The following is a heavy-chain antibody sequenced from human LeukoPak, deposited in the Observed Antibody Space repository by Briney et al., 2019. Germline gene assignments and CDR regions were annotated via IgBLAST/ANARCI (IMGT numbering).Heavy chain of an antibody. D-gene: IGHD1-26*01. V-gene: IGHV1-2*02. CDR1: GYTFTGYY. Sequence: ASVKVSCKASGYTFTGYYMHWVRQAPGQGLEYMGWINPNSGGTNYAQKFQGRVTMTRDTSISTAYMELSRLRSDDTAVYYCARTRGVELQDYFDYWGQGTLVTVSS. CDR3: ARTRGVELQDYFDY. J-gene: IGHJ4*02. CDR2: INPNSGGT.